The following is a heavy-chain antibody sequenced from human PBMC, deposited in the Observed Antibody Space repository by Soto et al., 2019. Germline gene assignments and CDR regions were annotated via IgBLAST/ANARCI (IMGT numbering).Heavy chain of an antibody. J-gene: IGHJ4*01. CDR1: GGSFSGYY. CDR2: INHSGST. V-gene: IGHV4-34*01. Sequence: SETLSLTCAVYGGSFSGYYWNWIRQPPGKGLEWIGEINHSGSTNYNPSLKSRVTISLDTSKNQFSLKLSSMTAADTAVYYCARGYGRYFDYRRDAIPISVYS. CDR3: ARGYGRYFDY. D-gene: IGHD1-26*01.